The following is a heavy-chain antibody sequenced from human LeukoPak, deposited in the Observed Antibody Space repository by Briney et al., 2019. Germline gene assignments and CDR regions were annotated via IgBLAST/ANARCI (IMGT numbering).Heavy chain of an antibody. CDR2: TSGSGGST. CDR1: GFTFSSYA. CDR3: AKDVGIAAAGPFDY. D-gene: IGHD6-13*01. J-gene: IGHJ4*02. Sequence: GGSLRLSCAASGFTFSSYAMSWVRQAPGKGLEWVSGTSGSGGSTYYADSVKGRFTISRDNSKNTLYLQMNSLRAEDTAVYYCAKDVGIAAAGPFDYWGQGTLVTVSS. V-gene: IGHV3-23*01.